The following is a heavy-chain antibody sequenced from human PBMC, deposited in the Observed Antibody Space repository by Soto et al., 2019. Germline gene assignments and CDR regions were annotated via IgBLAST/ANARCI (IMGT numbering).Heavy chain of an antibody. CDR3: ARDRGYGGNYVFDF. J-gene: IGHJ4*02. Sequence: PAGSLRLSCTASGFIFSHYAIHWVRQAPGKGLEWVATIRYHGNTYYYKDSITGRFAVSRDNSENTVLLQMNTLRAEDTATYYCARDRGYGGNYVFDFWGLGTLVTSP. D-gene: IGHD4-4*01. CDR1: GFIFSHYA. V-gene: IGHV3-33*08. CDR2: IRYHGNTY.